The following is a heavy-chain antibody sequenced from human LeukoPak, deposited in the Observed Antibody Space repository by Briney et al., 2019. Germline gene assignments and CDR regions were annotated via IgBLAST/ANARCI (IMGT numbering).Heavy chain of an antibody. J-gene: IGHJ3*02. CDR2: INYRGST. CDR1: GGSISSSSDY. Sequence: SETLSLTCTVSGGSISSSSDYWGWIRQPPGKGLEWIGSINYRGSTYYNPSLRSRVTISIDTSKNQFSLRLSSVTAADTAVYYCASPSKLVISRGGFDIWGQGTMVTVSA. D-gene: IGHD3-22*01. V-gene: IGHV4-39*01. CDR3: ASPSKLVISRGGFDI.